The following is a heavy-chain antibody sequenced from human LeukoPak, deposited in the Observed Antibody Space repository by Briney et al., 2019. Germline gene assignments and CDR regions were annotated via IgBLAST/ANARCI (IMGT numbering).Heavy chain of an antibody. CDR3: ARAGGSLSSTSWFDP. CDR1: GYTFTSYG. Sequence: ASVKVSCKASGYTFTSYGISWVRQAPGQGLEWMGWISAYNGNTNYAQKLQGRVTMTTDTSTSTAYMELRSLRSDDTAVYYCARAGGSLSSTSWFDPWGQGTLVTVSS. D-gene: IGHD2-2*01. J-gene: IGHJ5*02. V-gene: IGHV1-18*01. CDR2: ISAYNGNT.